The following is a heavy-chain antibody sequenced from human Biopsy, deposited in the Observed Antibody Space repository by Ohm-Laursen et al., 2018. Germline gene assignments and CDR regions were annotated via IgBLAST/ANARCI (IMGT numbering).Heavy chain of an antibody. J-gene: IGHJ4*02. D-gene: IGHD6-13*01. CDR1: GYTFTNYD. CDR2: VNPNSGNT. Sequence: APVKVSCNASGYTFTNYDINWVRQAPGQGPEWMGWVNPNSGNTGYAQKFQGRVAMTRSTSISTAYMELSSLTSEDTAVYYCAREPFGQQLGPFDYWGQGALVIVSS. CDR3: AREPFGQQLGPFDY. V-gene: IGHV1-8*01.